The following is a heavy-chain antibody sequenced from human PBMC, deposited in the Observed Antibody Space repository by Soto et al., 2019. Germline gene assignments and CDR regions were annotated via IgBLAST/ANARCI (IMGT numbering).Heavy chain of an antibody. D-gene: IGHD3-3*01. CDR2: INPSGGST. CDR3: ARSLLRGIDYYYYYGMDV. Sequence: GASVKVSCKASGYTFTSYYMHWVRQAPGQGLEWMGIINPSGGSTSYAQKFQGRVTMTRDTSTSTVYMELSSLRSEDTAVYYCARSLLRGIDYYYYYGMDVWGQGTTVTVSS. V-gene: IGHV1-46*01. CDR1: GYTFTSYY. J-gene: IGHJ6*02.